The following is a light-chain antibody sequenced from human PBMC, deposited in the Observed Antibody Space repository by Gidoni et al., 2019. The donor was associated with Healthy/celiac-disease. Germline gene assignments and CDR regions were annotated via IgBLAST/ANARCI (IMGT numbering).Light chain of an antibody. CDR3: QQRSNWPLT. V-gene: IGKV3-11*01. J-gene: IGKJ4*01. CDR1: QSVSSY. CDR2: AAS. Sequence: EIVLTKSPATLSLSPGERATLSCRASQSVSSYLAWYQQKPGQAPRLLIYAASNRATGIPARFSRSGSATDFTLTISSLEPEDFAVYYCQQRSNWPLTFGGGTKVEIK.